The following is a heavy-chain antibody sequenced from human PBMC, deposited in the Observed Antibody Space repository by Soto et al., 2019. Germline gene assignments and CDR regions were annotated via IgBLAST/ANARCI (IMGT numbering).Heavy chain of an antibody. CDR3: ARDQGRRELIGAAYV. CDR2: IWYDGSNK. CDR1: GFTFSSYG. J-gene: IGHJ6*04. Sequence: QVQLVESGGGVVQPGRSLRLSCAASGFTFSSYGMHWVRQAPGKGLEWVAVIWYDGSNKYYADSVKGRFTISRDNSKNTLYLQMNSLRAEDTAVYYCARDQGRRELIGAAYVWGKGTTVTVSS. D-gene: IGHD1-7*01. V-gene: IGHV3-33*01.